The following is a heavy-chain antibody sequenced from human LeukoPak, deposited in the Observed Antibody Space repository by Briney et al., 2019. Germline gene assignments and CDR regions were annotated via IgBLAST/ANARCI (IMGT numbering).Heavy chain of an antibody. Sequence: ASVKVSCKASGYTFTSYGISWVRQAPGQGLEWMGWISAYNGNTNYAQKLQGRVTMTTDTSTSTAYMELGSLRSDDTAVYYCARGSTSRKTAAGTIAFDIWGQGTMVTVSS. V-gene: IGHV1-18*01. CDR1: GYTFTSYG. D-gene: IGHD6-13*01. CDR3: ARGSTSRKTAAGTIAFDI. CDR2: ISAYNGNT. J-gene: IGHJ3*02.